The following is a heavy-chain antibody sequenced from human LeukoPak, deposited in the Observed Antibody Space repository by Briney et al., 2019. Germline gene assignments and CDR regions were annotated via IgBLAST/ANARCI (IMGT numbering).Heavy chain of an antibody. Sequence: ASVKVSFKASGSTFTIYDINWVRQAPGQGNEWMGWMNPSSGNTGYAQKFQGRVTMTRNTSISTAYMELSSLRSEDTAVYYCARGYCSGGSCSNWFDPCGQGTLVTVSS. D-gene: IGHD2-15*01. CDR2: MNPSSGNT. CDR1: GSTFTIYD. J-gene: IGHJ5*02. CDR3: ARGYCSGGSCSNWFDP. V-gene: IGHV1-8*01.